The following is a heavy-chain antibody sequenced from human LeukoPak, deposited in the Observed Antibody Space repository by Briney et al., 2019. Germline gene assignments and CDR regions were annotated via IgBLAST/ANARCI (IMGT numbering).Heavy chain of an antibody. CDR3: TRDYRSTIFGIGTYYFDY. CDR1: GFTFNNYW. V-gene: IGHV3-7*01. CDR2: IKQDGNEK. J-gene: IGHJ4*02. Sequence: GGSLRLSCTASGFTFNNYWMSWVRQAPGKGLEWVANIKQDGNEKYYVDSVKGRFTISRDNAKNSLYLQMNSLRAEDTAVYYCTRDYRSTIFGIGTYYFDYWGQGTLVTVSS. D-gene: IGHD3-3*01.